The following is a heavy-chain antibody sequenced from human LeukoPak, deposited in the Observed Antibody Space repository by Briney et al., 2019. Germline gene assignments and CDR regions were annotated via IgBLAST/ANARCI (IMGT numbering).Heavy chain of an antibody. CDR3: ARSSGIAAAGELY. CDR1: GYTFTDYY. V-gene: IGHV1-2*02. CDR2: INPNSGGT. D-gene: IGHD6-13*01. Sequence: GASVKVSCKASGYTFTDYYIHWVRQAPGQGLEWMGWINPNSGGTNYAQKFQGRVTMTRDTSISTAYMELSRLRSDDTAVYYCARSSGIAAAGELYWGQGTLVTVSS. J-gene: IGHJ4*02.